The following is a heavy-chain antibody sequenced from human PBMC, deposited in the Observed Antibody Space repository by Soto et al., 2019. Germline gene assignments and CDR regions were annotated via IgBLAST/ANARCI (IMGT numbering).Heavy chain of an antibody. CDR3: ARHRYSWKSYYYYGMDV. D-gene: IGHD5-18*01. Sequence: GSLRLSCAASGFTVSSNYMSWVRQAPGKGLEWVSVIYSGGSTYYADSVKGRFTISRDNSKNTLYLQTNSLRAEDTAVYYCARHRYSWKSYYYYGMDVWGQGTTVTVYS. CDR2: IYSGGST. CDR1: GFTVSSNY. J-gene: IGHJ6*02. V-gene: IGHV3-53*01.